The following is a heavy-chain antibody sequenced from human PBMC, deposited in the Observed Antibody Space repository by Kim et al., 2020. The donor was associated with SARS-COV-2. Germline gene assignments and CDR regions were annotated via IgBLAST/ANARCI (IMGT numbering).Heavy chain of an antibody. Sequence: QEFQGRVTITRDTSASTAYMELSSLRSEDTAVYYCARLKWGSSWYSGMDVWGQGTTVTVSS. D-gene: IGHD6-13*01. CDR3: ARLKWGSSWYSGMDV. V-gene: IGHV1-3*01. J-gene: IGHJ6*02.